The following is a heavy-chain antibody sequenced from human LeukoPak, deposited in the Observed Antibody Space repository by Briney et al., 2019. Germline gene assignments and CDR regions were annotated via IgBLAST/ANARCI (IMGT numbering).Heavy chain of an antibody. D-gene: IGHD6-13*01. CDR1: GFTFSSYS. CDR3: ARGSSSWYGFSDDYYYGMDV. CDR2: ISSSGSTI. V-gene: IGHV3-48*04. Sequence: GGSLRLSCAASGFTFSSYSMNWVRQTPGKGLEWVSYISSSGSTIYYADSVKGRFTISRDNTKNSLYLQMNSLRAEDTAVHYCARGSSSWYGFSDDYYYGMDVWGQGTTVTVSS. J-gene: IGHJ6*02.